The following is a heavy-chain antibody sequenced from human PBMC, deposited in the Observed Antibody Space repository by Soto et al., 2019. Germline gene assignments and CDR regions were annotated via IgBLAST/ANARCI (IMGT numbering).Heavy chain of an antibody. CDR2: IVAGSGKT. CDR1: GFTFSRSA. V-gene: IGHV1-58*01. D-gene: IGHD3-22*01. Sequence: ASVKVSCKGSGFTFSRSAVQWVRQARGQGLEWIGWIVAGSGKTDYAQNFQERVTITTDMSTSTAYMELSSLNSDDTAVYYCAATLDWGSYDFGGYPSWGQGTLVTVSS. CDR3: AATLDWGSYDFGGYPS. J-gene: IGHJ4*02.